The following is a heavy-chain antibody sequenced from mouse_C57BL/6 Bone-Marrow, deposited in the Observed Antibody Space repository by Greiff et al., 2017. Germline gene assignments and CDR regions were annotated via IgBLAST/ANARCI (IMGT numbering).Heavy chain of an antibody. CDR1: GYTFTSYG. Sequence: QVQLKQSGAELARPGASVKLSCKASGYTFTSYGISWVKQRTGQGLEWIGEIYPRSGNTYYNEKFKGKATLTADKSSSTAYMELSSLTSEDAAVYFCARLLWFAYWGQGTLVTVSA. V-gene: IGHV1-81*01. CDR3: ARLLWFAY. J-gene: IGHJ3*01. CDR2: IYPRSGNT.